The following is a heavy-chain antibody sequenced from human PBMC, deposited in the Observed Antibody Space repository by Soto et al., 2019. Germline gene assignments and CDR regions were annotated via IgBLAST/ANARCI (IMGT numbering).Heavy chain of an antibody. J-gene: IGHJ4*02. Sequence: QVQLVQSGAEVKKPGASVKVSCKASGYTFTDYLVQWVRQAPGQGLEWVGWINPRSGDTNFAQKFQDWVTMTRDTSVNTAYIELNTLKSDDTAVYYCARGTGYNWGLSDYWGQGTLVTFSS. D-gene: IGHD5-12*01. CDR2: INPRSGDT. V-gene: IGHV1-2*04. CDR3: ARGTGYNWGLSDY. CDR1: GYTFTDYL.